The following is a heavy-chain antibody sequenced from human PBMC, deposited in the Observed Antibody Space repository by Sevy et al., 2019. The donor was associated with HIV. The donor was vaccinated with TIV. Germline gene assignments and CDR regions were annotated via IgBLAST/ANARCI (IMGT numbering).Heavy chain of an antibody. Sequence: SETLSLTCTVSGGSISSGSYYWSWIRQPAGKGLEWIGRIYTSGSTNYNPSLKSRVTISVDTSKNQFSLKLSSVTAADTAVYYCARGRTITMVRGVISAYYFDYWGQGTLVTVSS. J-gene: IGHJ4*02. D-gene: IGHD3-10*01. V-gene: IGHV4-61*02. CDR1: GGSISSGSYY. CDR3: ARGRTITMVRGVISAYYFDY. CDR2: IYTSGST.